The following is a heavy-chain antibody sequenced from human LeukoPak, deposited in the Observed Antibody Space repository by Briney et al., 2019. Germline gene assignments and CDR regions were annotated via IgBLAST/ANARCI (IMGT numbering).Heavy chain of an antibody. J-gene: IGHJ5*02. D-gene: IGHD6-19*01. CDR1: GYTFTNYT. Sequence: GASVKVSCKASGYTFTNYTLNWVRQAPGQGLEWMGWISAYSGNTKYAEKFQGRVTMTTDTSTSTVYMELRSLRSDDTALYYCARDPGSFLTNTGWLNWFDPWGQGTLVTVSS. CDR2: ISAYSGNT. CDR3: ARDPGSFLTNTGWLNWFDP. V-gene: IGHV1-18*01.